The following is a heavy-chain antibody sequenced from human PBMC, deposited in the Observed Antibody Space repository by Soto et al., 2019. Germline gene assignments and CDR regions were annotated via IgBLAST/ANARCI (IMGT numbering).Heavy chain of an antibody. Sequence: QVQLQESGPGLVKPSQTLSLTCTVSGGSISSGGYYWSWIRQHPGKGLAWIGYIYYSGSTYYNPSLKSRVTISVDTSKNQFSLKLSSVTAADTAVYYCARVGITMIVVVGAFDIWGQGTMVTVSS. V-gene: IGHV4-31*03. CDR2: IYYSGST. J-gene: IGHJ3*02. CDR3: ARVGITMIVVVGAFDI. CDR1: GGSISSGGYY. D-gene: IGHD3-22*01.